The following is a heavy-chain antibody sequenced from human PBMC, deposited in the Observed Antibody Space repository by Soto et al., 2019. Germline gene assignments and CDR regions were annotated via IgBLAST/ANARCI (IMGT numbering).Heavy chain of an antibody. Sequence: VQLVESGGGVVQPGRSLRLSCAASGFTFISYAMHWVRQTPGKGLECMAAISFDGSNQYNADSVKGRFTISRDNSKNTLYVQMNSLRAEDTAVYYCARGLNWNHVVGMDVWGQGTTVTVSS. V-gene: IGHV3-30-3*01. CDR3: ARGLNWNHVVGMDV. D-gene: IGHD1-1*01. J-gene: IGHJ6*02. CDR2: ISFDGSNQ. CDR1: GFTFISYA.